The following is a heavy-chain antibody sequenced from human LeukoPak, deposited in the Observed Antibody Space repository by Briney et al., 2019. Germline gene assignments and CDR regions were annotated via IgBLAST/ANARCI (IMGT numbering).Heavy chain of an antibody. J-gene: IGHJ4*02. CDR1: GYTFTGYY. CDR2: INPNSGGT. CDR3: ARTPGVVVVAATASGLD. D-gene: IGHD2-15*01. V-gene: IGHV1-2*02. Sequence: ASVKVSCKASGYTFTGYYMHWVRQAPGQGLEWMGWINPNSGGTNYAQKFQGRVTMTRDTSISTAYMELSRLRSDDTAVYYCARTPGVVVVAATASGLDWGQGTLVTVSS.